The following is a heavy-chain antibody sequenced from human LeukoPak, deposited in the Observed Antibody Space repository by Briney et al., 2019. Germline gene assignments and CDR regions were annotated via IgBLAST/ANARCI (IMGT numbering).Heavy chain of an antibody. CDR2: ISSSSSYI. D-gene: IGHD3-3*01. CDR1: GFTFSSYS. V-gene: IGHV3-21*01. CDR3: ARDPRDPFLEWLSEDYYYYMDV. J-gene: IGHJ6*03. Sequence: GGSLRLSCAASGFTFSSYSMNWVRQAPGKGLEWVSSISSSSSYIYYADSVKGRFTISRDNAKNSLYLQMNSLRAEDTAVYYCARDPRDPFLEWLSEDYYYYMDVWGKGTTVTVSS.